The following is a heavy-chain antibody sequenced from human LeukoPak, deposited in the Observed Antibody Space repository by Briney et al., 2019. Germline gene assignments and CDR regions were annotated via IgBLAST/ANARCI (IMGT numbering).Heavy chain of an antibody. V-gene: IGHV3-21*01. CDR2: IISDSAVT. Sequence: GGSLSLSCAASGFTFNIFSMSWVRQAPGKGLEWVSSIISDSAVTHYADSVRGRFTVSRDNAKNSVYLQMTGLKVDDTAIYYCARDPMKYDTLTGFYSWGQGVLVTVSS. CDR1: GFTFNIFS. D-gene: IGHD3-9*01. J-gene: IGHJ4*02. CDR3: ARDPMKYDTLTGFYS.